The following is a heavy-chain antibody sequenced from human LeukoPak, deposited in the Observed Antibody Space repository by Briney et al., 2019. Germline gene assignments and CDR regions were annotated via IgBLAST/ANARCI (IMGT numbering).Heavy chain of an antibody. V-gene: IGHV3-7*01. CDR1: GFTFSTYW. D-gene: IGHD3-10*01. J-gene: IGHJ4*02. CDR2: IKQDGSEK. CDR3: ARDRECYGSGSHHFDY. Sequence: GGSLRLSCVDSGFTFSTYWMSWVRQAPGKGLEWVANIKQDGSEKYYVDSVKGRFTISRDNAKNSLYLQMNSLRAEDTAVYYCARDRECYGSGSHHFDYWGQGTLVTVSS.